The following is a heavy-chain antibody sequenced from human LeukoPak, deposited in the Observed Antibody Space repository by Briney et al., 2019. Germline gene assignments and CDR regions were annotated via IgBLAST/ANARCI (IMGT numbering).Heavy chain of an antibody. J-gene: IGHJ4*02. CDR1: GFIFSSYN. D-gene: IGHD3-22*01. Sequence: GSLRLSCAASGFIFSSYNIDWVRQAPGKGLEWVSSISSSSSYIYYADSVKGRFPISRDNAKNSLYLQMNSLRPEDTALYYCARCRHSYDSSGFPHYWGQGTLVNVSS. CDR3: ARCRHSYDSSGFPHY. CDR2: ISSSSSYI. V-gene: IGHV3-21*04.